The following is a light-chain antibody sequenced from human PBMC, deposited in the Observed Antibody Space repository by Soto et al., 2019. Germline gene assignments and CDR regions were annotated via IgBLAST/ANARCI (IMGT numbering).Light chain of an antibody. CDR2: GAS. CDR1: QSVSSTY. Sequence: EIALTQSPGPLSLSPGERATLSCRASQSVSSTYLAWYQQKPGQAPRLLIFGASNRATGIPDRFSGSGSGTDFTLTINRLEPEDFAVYYCQHYGSAPSWTFGQGTRLE. J-gene: IGKJ5*01. V-gene: IGKV3-20*01. CDR3: QHYGSAPSWT.